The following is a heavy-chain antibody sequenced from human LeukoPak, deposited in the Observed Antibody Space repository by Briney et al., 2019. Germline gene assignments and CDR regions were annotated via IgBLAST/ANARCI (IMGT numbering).Heavy chain of an antibody. CDR3: ARALPSPLYSGSYAHAFDI. CDR2: ISSTSSYI. V-gene: IGHV3-21*01. CDR1: GFTFSSYS. J-gene: IGHJ3*02. D-gene: IGHD1-26*01. Sequence: PGGSLRLSCAASGFTFSSYSMNWVRQAPGKGLEWVSSISSTSSYIYYADSVKGRFTISRDNAKNSLYLQMNSLRAEDTAVYYCARALPSPLYSGSYAHAFDIWGQGTMVTVSS.